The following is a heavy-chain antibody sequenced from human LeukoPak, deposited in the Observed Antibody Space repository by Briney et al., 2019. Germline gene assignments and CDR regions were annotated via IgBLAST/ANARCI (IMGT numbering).Heavy chain of an antibody. CDR1: GFTFSSHW. J-gene: IGHJ3*01. CDR3: AGACCCGSNCYAAAFDV. CDR2: IKQNGLEN. D-gene: IGHD2-2*01. Sequence: GGSLRLSCAASGFTFSSHWMSWVHQAPGKGLEWVANIKQNGLENYYVDSVKGRFSISRDNAKSSLYLQMDSLRAEDTAVYYCAGACCCGSNCYAAAFDVWGQGTVVTVSS. V-gene: IGHV3-7*01.